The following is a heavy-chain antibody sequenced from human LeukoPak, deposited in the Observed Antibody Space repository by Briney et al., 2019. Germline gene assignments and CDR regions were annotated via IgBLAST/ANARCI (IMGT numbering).Heavy chain of an antibody. CDR1: GFTFSNSV. J-gene: IGHJ4*02. V-gene: IGHV3-74*01. CDR3: ARVGLHCSGGSCYDY. CDR2: ISSDGSST. D-gene: IGHD2-15*01. Sequence: PGGSLRLSCAASGFTFSNSVMTWVRQAPGKGLVWVSRISSDGSSTTYADSVQGRFTISRDNAKNTLYLQMNSLRAEDTAVYYCARVGLHCSGGSCYDYWGQGTLVTVSS.